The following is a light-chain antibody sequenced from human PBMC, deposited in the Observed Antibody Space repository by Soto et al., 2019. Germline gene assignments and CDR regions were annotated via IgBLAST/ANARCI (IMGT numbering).Light chain of an antibody. Sequence: QSVLTQPPSMSGAPGQRVTISCTGSDSNIGAGDDVHWYQQLPGTAPKVLIERDNKRASGVPDRFSGSKSGTSGTLAISGLQAEEEADYCCQSYDASLGGSVFGGGTELTVL. CDR3: QSYDASLGGSV. J-gene: IGLJ3*02. CDR1: DSNIGAGDD. V-gene: IGLV1-40*01. CDR2: RDN.